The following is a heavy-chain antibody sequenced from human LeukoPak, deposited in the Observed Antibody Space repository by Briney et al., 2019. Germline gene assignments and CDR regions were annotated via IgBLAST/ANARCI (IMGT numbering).Heavy chain of an antibody. Sequence: GGSLRLSCTASGFTFSSYWMHWVRQGPGKGLVWVSRINSDGSSTNYADSVRGRFTISRDNAENTLYLQMNSLRVEDTAVYYCARRVVVAAAPYYFDYWGQGTLVTVSS. D-gene: IGHD2-2*01. J-gene: IGHJ4*02. CDR2: INSDGSST. CDR3: ARRVVVAAAPYYFDY. CDR1: GFTFSSYW. V-gene: IGHV3-74*01.